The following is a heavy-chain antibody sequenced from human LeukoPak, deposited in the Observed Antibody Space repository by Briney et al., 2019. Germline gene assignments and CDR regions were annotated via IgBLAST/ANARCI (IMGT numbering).Heavy chain of an antibody. Sequence: QTGGSLRLSCAPSGFTFSTAWMTWVRQAPGKGLEWLGNINQGGSVTNYVDSVKGRFSISRDNAKNTIYLQMSSLRVEDTAVYYCARDHHSGALDYWGQGTLVTVSS. CDR1: GFTFSTAW. D-gene: IGHD1-26*01. V-gene: IGHV3-7*01. CDR2: INQGGSVT. J-gene: IGHJ4*02. CDR3: ARDHHSGALDY.